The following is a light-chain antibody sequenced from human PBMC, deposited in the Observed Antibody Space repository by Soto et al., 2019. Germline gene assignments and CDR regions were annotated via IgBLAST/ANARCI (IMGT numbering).Light chain of an antibody. CDR3: QAWDSSSGVV. V-gene: IGLV3-1*01. J-gene: IGLJ2*01. CDR2: QDR. Sequence: SYELTQPPSVSVSPGQTASITCSGEKLGDKYACWYQQKPGQSPVLVIYQDRNRPSGIPERFSGSNSGNTATLTISGTQAMDEADYYCQAWDSSSGVVFGGGTKLTVL. CDR1: KLGDKY.